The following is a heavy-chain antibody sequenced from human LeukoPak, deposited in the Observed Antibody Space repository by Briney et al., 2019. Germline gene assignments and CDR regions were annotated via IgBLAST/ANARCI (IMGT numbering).Heavy chain of an antibody. J-gene: IGHJ4*02. V-gene: IGHV1-2*02. CDR2: INPNSGVT. D-gene: IGHD6-6*01. CDR3: AREGLAARPYFDY. CDR1: GYTFTGYY. Sequence: GASVKVSCKASGYTFTGYYMHWVRQAPGQGLEWMGWINPNSGVTNYAQKFQGRVTMTRDTSISTAYMELSRLRSDATAVYYCAREGLAARPYFDYWGQGTLVTVSS.